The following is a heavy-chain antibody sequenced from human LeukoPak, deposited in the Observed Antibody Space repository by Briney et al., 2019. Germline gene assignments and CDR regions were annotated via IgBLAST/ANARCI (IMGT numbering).Heavy chain of an antibody. CDR1: GFTFDDYA. CDR3: ARGIAVAGTATTRDY. CDR2: ISWNSGSI. V-gene: IGHV3-9*01. D-gene: IGHD6-19*01. Sequence: GGSLRLSCAASGFTFDDYAMHWVRQAPGKGLEWVSGISWNSGSIGYADSVKGRFTISRDNAKNSLYLQMNSPRAEDTAVYYCARGIAVAGTATTRDYWGQGTLVTVSS. J-gene: IGHJ4*02.